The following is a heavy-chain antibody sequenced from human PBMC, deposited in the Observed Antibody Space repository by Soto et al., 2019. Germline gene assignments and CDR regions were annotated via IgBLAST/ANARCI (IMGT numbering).Heavy chain of an antibody. D-gene: IGHD6-19*01. Sequence: GGSLRLACSVAGFTVSDSMSWVRQAPGKGLECVSFIHSDGSTHYTDSVRGRFTISRDNSKNTLYLQMDRLRVDDTAVYFCARDASGTFDYWGQGTLVTVSS. J-gene: IGHJ4*02. CDR2: IHSDGST. V-gene: IGHV3-53*01. CDR3: ARDASGTFDY. CDR1: GFTVSDS.